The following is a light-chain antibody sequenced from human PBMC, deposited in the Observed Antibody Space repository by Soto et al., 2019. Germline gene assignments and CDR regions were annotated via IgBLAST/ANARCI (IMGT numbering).Light chain of an antibody. CDR1: QPISSHRY. V-gene: IGKV3-20*01. Sequence: MQSPAPLSLSPGERATLSCRGSQPISSHRYVDWSQQKPGQDTRLLIYDASNRDTGVPDRFSGRGSGTDGTRTISRLENGDFAVSYCQQYGSSPITVGQGTRLEIK. CDR3: QQYGSSPIT. J-gene: IGKJ5*01. CDR2: DAS.